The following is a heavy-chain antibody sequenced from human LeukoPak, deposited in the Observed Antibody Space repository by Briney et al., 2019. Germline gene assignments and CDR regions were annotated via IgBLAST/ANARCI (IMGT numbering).Heavy chain of an antibody. CDR2: IKSKTDGGTT. V-gene: IGHV3-15*01. J-gene: IGHJ3*02. CDR1: GFTLSNAW. CDR3: TTTYAWSLYAFDI. D-gene: IGHD3-16*01. Sequence: GGSLRLSCAASGFTLSNAWMSWVRQAPGKGQEWVGRIKSKTDGGTTDYAAPVKGRFTISRDDSKNTLYLQMNSLKTEDTAVYYCTTTYAWSLYAFDIWGQGTMVTVSS.